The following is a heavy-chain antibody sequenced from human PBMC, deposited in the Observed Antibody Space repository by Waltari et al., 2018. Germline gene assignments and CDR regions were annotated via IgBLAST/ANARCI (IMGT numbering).Heavy chain of an antibody. CDR1: GGSISSYY. V-gene: IGHV4-4*07. Sequence: QVQLQESGPGLVKPSETLSLTCTVSGGSISSYYCSWIRQPAGKVLVWIGRIYTSGSTNYNPSLKSRVTMSVDTSKNQFSLKLSSVTAADTAVYYCARDQAYYDFWSGYPGEVFGYMDVWGKGTTVTISS. J-gene: IGHJ6*03. CDR2: IYTSGST. D-gene: IGHD3-3*01. CDR3: ARDQAYYDFWSGYPGEVFGYMDV.